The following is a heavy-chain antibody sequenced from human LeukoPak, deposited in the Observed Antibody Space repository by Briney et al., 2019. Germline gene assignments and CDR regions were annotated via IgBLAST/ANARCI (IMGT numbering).Heavy chain of an antibody. D-gene: IGHD6-13*01. CDR1: GFTFSNYD. J-gene: IGHJ4*02. CDR3: ARDTLTYSSSWYDY. CDR2: ISSSSSYI. V-gene: IGHV3-21*01. Sequence: GGSLRLSCAASGFTFSNYDLNWVRQAPGKGLEWVSSISSSSSYIYYADSVKGRFTISRDNAKNSLYLQMNSLRAEDTAVYYCARDTLTYSSSWYDYWGQGTLVTVSS.